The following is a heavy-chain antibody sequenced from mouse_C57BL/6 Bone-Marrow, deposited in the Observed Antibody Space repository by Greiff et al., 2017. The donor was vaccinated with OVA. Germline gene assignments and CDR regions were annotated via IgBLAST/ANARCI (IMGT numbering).Heavy chain of an antibody. D-gene: IGHD1-1*01. CDR3: AREVITTVVATGY. CDR1: GYTFTDYY. Sequence: VQLQQSGAELVRPGASVKLSCKASGYTFTDYYINWVKQRPGQGLEWIARIYPGSGNTYYNEKFKGKATLTAEKSSSTAYMQLSSLTSEDSAVYFCAREVITTVVATGYWGQGTTLTVSS. V-gene: IGHV1-76*01. CDR2: IYPGSGNT. J-gene: IGHJ2*01.